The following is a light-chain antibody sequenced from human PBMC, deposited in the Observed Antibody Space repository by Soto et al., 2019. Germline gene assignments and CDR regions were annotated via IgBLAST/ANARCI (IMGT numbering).Light chain of an antibody. CDR2: EVS. V-gene: IGLV2-8*01. J-gene: IGLJ3*02. CDR1: SSDIGAYNY. CDR3: QSYDSSLSGSGV. Sequence: QSALTQPPSASGSPGQSVTISCTGTSSDIGAYNYVSWYQQHPGKAPKLMIYEVSKRPSGVPDRFSGSKSGNTASLTVSGLQAEDEADYYCQSYDSSLSGSGVFGGGTKLTVL.